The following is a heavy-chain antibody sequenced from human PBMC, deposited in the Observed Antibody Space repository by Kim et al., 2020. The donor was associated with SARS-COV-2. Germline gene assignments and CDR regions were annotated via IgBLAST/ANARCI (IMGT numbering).Heavy chain of an antibody. CDR2: INHSGST. CDR3: ARWVGATTGFDY. V-gene: IGHV4-34*01. Sequence: SETLSLTCAVYGGSFSGYYWSWIRQPPGKGLEWIGEINHSGSTNYNPSLKSRVTISVDTSKNQFSLKLSSVTAADTAVYYCARWVGATTGFDYWGQGTLVTVSS. J-gene: IGHJ4*02. D-gene: IGHD1-26*01. CDR1: GGSFSGYY.